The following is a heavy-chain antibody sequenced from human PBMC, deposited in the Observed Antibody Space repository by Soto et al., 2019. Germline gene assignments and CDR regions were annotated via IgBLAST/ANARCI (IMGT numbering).Heavy chain of an antibody. CDR2: IYHSGNT. D-gene: IGHD1-1*01. Sequence: QLQLQESGSGLVRPSQTLSLTCAVSGGSISSGGYSWNWIRQPPGKGLEWIGYIYHSGNTLYNPSLKSRVTISVDKSKNQFSLKLSSVTAADTAVYYCARDQLEGTWFDPWGQGTLVTVSS. V-gene: IGHV4-30-2*01. CDR3: ARDQLEGTWFDP. CDR1: GGSISSGGYS. J-gene: IGHJ5*02.